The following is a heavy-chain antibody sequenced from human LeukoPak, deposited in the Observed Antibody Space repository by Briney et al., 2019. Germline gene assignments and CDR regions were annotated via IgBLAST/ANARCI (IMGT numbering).Heavy chain of an antibody. Sequence: PGGSLRLSCAASGFTFSTYDMHWVRQVTGKGLEWVSAIGPAGDTYYPGSVQGRLTISRENGKNSLYLQMNNLRIEDTAVYYCAKNRGPYCSGGSCYFFGYWGQGTLVTVSS. CDR3: AKNRGPYCSGGSCYFFGY. J-gene: IGHJ4*02. CDR1: GFTFSTYD. D-gene: IGHD2-15*01. CDR2: IGPAGDT. V-gene: IGHV3-13*04.